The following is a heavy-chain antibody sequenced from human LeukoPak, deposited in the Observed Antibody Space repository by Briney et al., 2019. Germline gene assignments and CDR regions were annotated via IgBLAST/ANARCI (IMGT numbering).Heavy chain of an antibody. CDR2: ISYDGSNK. D-gene: IGHD2-2*01. Sequence: GRSLRLSCAASGFTFSSYGMHWVRQAPGKGLEGVAVISYDGSNKYYADSVKGRFTISSDNSKNTLYLQMNSLRAEDTAVYYCAKDPNCSSTSCYDYWGQGTLVTVSS. J-gene: IGHJ4*02. CDR1: GFTFSSYG. V-gene: IGHV3-30*18. CDR3: AKDPNCSSTSCYDY.